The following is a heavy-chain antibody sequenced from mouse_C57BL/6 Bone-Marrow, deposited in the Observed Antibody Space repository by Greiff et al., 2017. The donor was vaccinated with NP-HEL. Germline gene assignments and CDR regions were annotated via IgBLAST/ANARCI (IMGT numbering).Heavy chain of an antibody. Sequence: EVKLMESGGGLVQPGGSLSLSCAASGFTFTDYYMSWVRQPPGKALEWLGFIRNKANGYTTEYSASVKGRFTISRDNSQSILYLQMNALRAEDSATYYCARYLWDSLFDYWGQGTTLTVSS. V-gene: IGHV7-3*01. CDR2: IRNKANGYTT. J-gene: IGHJ2*01. D-gene: IGHD6-1*01. CDR3: ARYLWDSLFDY. CDR1: GFTFTDYY.